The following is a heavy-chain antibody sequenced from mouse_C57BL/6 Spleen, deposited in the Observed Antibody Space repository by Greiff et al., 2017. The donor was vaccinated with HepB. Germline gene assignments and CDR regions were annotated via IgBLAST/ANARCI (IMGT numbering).Heavy chain of an antibody. Sequence: QVQLQQPGAELVRPGTSVKLSCKASGYTFTSYWMHWVKQRPGQGLEWIGVIDPSDSYTNYNQKFKGKATLTVDTSSSTAYMQLSSLTSEDSAVYYCARPFITTVVAPFAYWGQGTLVTVSA. CDR3: ARPFITTVVAPFAY. J-gene: IGHJ3*01. D-gene: IGHD1-1*01. CDR2: IDPSDSYT. CDR1: GYTFTSYW. V-gene: IGHV1-59*01.